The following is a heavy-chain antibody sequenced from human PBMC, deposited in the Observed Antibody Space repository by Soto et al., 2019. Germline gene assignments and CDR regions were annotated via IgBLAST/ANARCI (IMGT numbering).Heavy chain of an antibody. CDR3: ARFYDSSGYPSYYFDY. J-gene: IGHJ4*02. CDR2: IYYSGST. CDR1: GGSISSYY. D-gene: IGHD3-22*01. V-gene: IGHV4-59*01. Sequence: QVQLQESGPGLVKPSETLSLTCTVSGGSISSYYWSWIRQPPGKGLEWIGYIYYSGSTNYNPSLKSRVTISVDTSKNQCSLKLSSVTAADTAVYYCARFYDSSGYPSYYFDYWGQGTLVTVSS.